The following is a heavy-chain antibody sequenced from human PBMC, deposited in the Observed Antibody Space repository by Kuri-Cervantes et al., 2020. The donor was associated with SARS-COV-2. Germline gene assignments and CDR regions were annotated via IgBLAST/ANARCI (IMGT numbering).Heavy chain of an antibody. CDR3: VKGQTGTTLSLDN. CDR2: ISWDGATT. Sequence: GGSLRLSCAASGFPFDDYTMHWVRQPPGKGLEWVSLISWDGATTYYADSVKGRLTISRDNSRNSLYLQMNVLRSEDTALYYCVKGQTGTTLSLDNWGQGTLVTVSS. D-gene: IGHD1-1*01. J-gene: IGHJ4*02. V-gene: IGHV3-43*01. CDR1: GFPFDDYT.